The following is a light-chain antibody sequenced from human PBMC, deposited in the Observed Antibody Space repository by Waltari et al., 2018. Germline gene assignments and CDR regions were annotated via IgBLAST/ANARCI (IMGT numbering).Light chain of an antibody. CDR1: QSISGY. Sequence: DIQMTQSQSSLSASVGDRVTITCRASQSISGYLNWYQQKPGKAPNLLIYTASTLQSGVPSRFSGSGSGTDFTLTISSLQPEDFATYYCQQSYSTPRTFGQGTKVEIK. CDR2: TAS. CDR3: QQSYSTPRT. J-gene: IGKJ1*01. V-gene: IGKV1-39*01.